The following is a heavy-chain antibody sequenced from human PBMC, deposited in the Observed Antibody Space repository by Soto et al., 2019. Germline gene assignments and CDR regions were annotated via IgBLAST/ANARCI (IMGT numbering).Heavy chain of an antibody. V-gene: IGHV3-23*01. D-gene: IGHD3-10*01. CDR3: AKGSLVRGVLNWFDP. Sequence: QPGGSLRLSCAASGFTFSSYAMSWVRQAPGKGLEWVSAISGSGGSTYYADSVKGRFTTSRDNSKNTLYLQMNSLRAEDTAVYYCAKGSLVRGVLNWFDPWGQGTLVTVSS. CDR2: ISGSGGST. CDR1: GFTFSSYA. J-gene: IGHJ5*02.